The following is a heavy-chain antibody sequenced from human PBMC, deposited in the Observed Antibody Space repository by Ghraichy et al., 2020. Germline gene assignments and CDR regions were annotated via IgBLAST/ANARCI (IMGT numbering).Heavy chain of an antibody. Sequence: SGPTLVKPTQTLTLTCTFSGFSLSTSGMCVSWIRQPPGKALEWLALIDWDDDKYYSTSLKTRLTISKDTSKNQVVLTMTNMDPVDTATYYCARAALGNYDFWSGYLPDGFDPWGQGTLVTVSS. CDR3: ARAALGNYDFWSGYLPDGFDP. J-gene: IGHJ5*02. D-gene: IGHD3-3*01. V-gene: IGHV2-70*01. CDR1: GFSLSTSGMC. CDR2: IDWDDDK.